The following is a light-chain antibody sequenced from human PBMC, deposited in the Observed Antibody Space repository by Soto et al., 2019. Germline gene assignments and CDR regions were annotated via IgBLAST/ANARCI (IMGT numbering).Light chain of an antibody. CDR3: QQYGSSPLT. Sequence: EIGLTQSPGTLSLSPGERATLSCRASQSVSSSYLAWYQQKPGQAPRLLIYGASSRATGIPDRFSGSGSGKDCSLSISGMEGEECAAYYCQQYGSSPLTFGQGTKVEIK. CDR1: QSVSSSY. V-gene: IGKV3-20*01. J-gene: IGKJ1*01. CDR2: GAS.